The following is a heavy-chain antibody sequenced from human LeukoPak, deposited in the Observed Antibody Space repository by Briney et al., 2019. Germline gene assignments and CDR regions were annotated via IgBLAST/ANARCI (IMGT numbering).Heavy chain of an antibody. CDR3: ARGRDYGDVTDY. D-gene: IGHD4-17*01. CDR1: GFTFRNYW. Sequence: PGGSLRLSCAASGFTFRNYWMSWVRQAPGKGLEWVANIKQDGSEKYYVDSVKGRFTISRDNAKNSLYLQMNSLRAEDTAVYYCARGRDYGDVTDYWGQGTLVTVSS. V-gene: IGHV3-7*05. J-gene: IGHJ4*02. CDR2: IKQDGSEK.